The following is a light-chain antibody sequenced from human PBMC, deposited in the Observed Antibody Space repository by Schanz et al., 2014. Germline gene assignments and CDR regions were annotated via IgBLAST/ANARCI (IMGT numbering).Light chain of an antibody. V-gene: IGLV1-40*01. CDR1: SSNIGAGYN. J-gene: IGLJ1*01. CDR2: LNN. CDR3: SSYTSSSTRV. Sequence: QSVLTQPPSVSGAPGQRVTISCTGSSSNIGAGYNVHWYLQLPGTAPKLLIYLNNNRPSGVPDRFSGSKSGTSASLAITGLQPEDEADYYCSSYTSSSTRVFGTGTKLTVL.